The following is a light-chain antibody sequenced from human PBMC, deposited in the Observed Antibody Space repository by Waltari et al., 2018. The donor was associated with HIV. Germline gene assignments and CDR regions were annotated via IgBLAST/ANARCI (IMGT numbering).Light chain of an antibody. CDR3: QQYGSSPYT. V-gene: IGKV3-20*01. Sequence: IVLKHSPGTLSLSPGERATLTCRASQSVSSSYLAWYQQKPGQTTKVLIYGASSRTSCIPYRFSGSGFGTDFALTISRLEPEDSAVYYCQQYGSSPYTFGQGTKLEIK. CDR2: GAS. CDR1: QSVSSSY. J-gene: IGKJ2*01.